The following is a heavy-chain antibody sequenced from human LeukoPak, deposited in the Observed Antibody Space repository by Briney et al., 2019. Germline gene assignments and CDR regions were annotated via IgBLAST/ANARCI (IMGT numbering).Heavy chain of an antibody. CDR1: GGSFSGYY. J-gene: IGHJ4*02. D-gene: IGHD2-21*01. V-gene: IGHV4-34*01. CDR2: INHSGST. CDR3: ARGQGKIGYFDY. Sequence: PSETLSLTCAVYGGSFSGYYWSWIRQPPGKGLEWIGEINHSGSTNYNPSLKSRVTISVDTPKNQFSLKLSSVTAADTAVYYCARGQGKIGYFDYWGQGTLVTVSS.